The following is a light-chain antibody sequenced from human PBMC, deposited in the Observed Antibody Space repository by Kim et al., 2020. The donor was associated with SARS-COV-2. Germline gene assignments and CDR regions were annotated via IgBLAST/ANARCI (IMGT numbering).Light chain of an antibody. J-gene: IGLJ3*02. CDR3: ATWDDSLNAWV. Sequence: ELTQPPSASGTPGQRVTISCSGSNSNIGVNTVNWYQQFPGTAPKLLIYRNNQRPSGVPDRFSGSKSGTSASLALSGLLPEDEADYYCATWDDSLNAWV. V-gene: IGLV1-44*01. CDR1: NSNIGVNT. CDR2: RNN.